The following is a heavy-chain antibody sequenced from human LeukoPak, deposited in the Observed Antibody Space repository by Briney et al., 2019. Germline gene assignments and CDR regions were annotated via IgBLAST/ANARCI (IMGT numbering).Heavy chain of an antibody. V-gene: IGHV1-46*01. CDR2: INPGSGTT. D-gene: IGHD4-11*01. CDR1: GYTFTSYY. Sequence: ASVTVSCKASGYTFTSYYIHWMRQAPGQGLEWMGIINPGSGTTTYAQKFQGRVTMTRDTSTSIVYMELSSLRSEDTAVYYCARGISGGSTVTYFFDYWGQGTLVTVSS. J-gene: IGHJ4*02. CDR3: ARGISGGSTVTYFFDY.